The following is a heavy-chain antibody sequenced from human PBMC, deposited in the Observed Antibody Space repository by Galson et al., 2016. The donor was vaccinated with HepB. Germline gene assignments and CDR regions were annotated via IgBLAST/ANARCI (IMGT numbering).Heavy chain of an antibody. Sequence: CAISGDSVSSNSAAWNWIRQSPSRGLEWLGRTYYRSKWYNDYAVSVKSRIIVNPDTSKSQFSLQLNSVTPEDTAVYYCVEQRKGAPYGMDVWVQGTTVTVAS. CDR1: GDSVSSNSAA. V-gene: IGHV6-1*01. J-gene: IGHJ6*02. D-gene: IGHD1/OR15-1a*01. CDR3: VEQRKGAPYGMDV. CDR2: TYYRSKWYN.